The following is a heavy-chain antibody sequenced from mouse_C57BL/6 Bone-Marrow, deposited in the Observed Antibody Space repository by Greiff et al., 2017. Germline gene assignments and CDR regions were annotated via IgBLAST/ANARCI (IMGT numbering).Heavy chain of an antibody. D-gene: IGHD3-3*01. J-gene: IGHJ4*01. V-gene: IGHV5-17*01. CDR2: ISSGSSTI. Sequence: EVQRVESGGGLVKPGGSLKLSCAASGFTFSDYGMHWVRQAPEKGLEWVAYISSGSSTIYYADTVKGRFTISRDNAKNTLFRQMTSLRSEDTAMYYCARGGTDYAMDYWGQGTSVTVSS. CDR3: ARGGTDYAMDY. CDR1: GFTFSDYG.